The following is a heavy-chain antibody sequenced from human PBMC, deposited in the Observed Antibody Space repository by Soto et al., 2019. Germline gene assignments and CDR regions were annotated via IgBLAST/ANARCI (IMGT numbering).Heavy chain of an antibody. D-gene: IGHD2-2*01. CDR1: GYTFTGYY. Sequence: ASVKVSCKASGYTFTGYYVHWVLQAPGQGLEWMGWINPNSGGTNYAQKFQGRVTMTRDTSISTAYMELSRLRSDDTAVYYCARMIASGYCSSTSCRKTKTNWFDPWGQGTLVTVSS. V-gene: IGHV1-2*02. J-gene: IGHJ5*02. CDR2: INPNSGGT. CDR3: ARMIASGYCSSTSCRKTKTNWFDP.